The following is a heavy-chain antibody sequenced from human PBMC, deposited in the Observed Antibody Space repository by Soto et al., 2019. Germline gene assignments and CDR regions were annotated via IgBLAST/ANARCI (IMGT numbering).Heavy chain of an antibody. Sequence: SLRLSCAASGFTFSSCAMGWVRQAPGKGLEWVSDIIDSGGSTYYADSVKGRFTISRDNSKSTLYLQMNSLRAEDTALYYCAKGRSYYYYYGVDVWGQATMVTVSS. J-gene: IGHJ6*02. CDR1: GFTFSSCA. V-gene: IGHV3-23*01. CDR2: IIDSGGST. CDR3: AKGRSYYYYYGVDV.